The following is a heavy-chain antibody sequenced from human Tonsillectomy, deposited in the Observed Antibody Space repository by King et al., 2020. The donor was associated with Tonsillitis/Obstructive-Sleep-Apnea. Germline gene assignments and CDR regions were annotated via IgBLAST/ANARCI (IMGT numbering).Heavy chain of an antibody. J-gene: IGHJ4*02. Sequence: VQLVESGGGLVQPGGSLRLSCAASGFTFSSYWMHWVRQAPGKGLVWVSRINSDGRTTSYADSVKGRFTISRDNAKTTLYLQMNSLRADDTAVYYCAKGNGFGFDYWGQGTLVTVSS. CDR1: GFTFSSYW. CDR3: AKGNGFGFDY. CDR2: INSDGRTT. V-gene: IGHV3-74*01. D-gene: IGHD2-2*03.